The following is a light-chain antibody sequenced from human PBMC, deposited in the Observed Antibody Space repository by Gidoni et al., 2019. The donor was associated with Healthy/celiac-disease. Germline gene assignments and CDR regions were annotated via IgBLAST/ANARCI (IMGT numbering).Light chain of an antibody. CDR2: AAS. CDR1: QGISSY. J-gene: IGKJ4*01. CDR3: QQLNSYLFT. Sequence: DIKLTQSPSFLSASVGDRVTITCRASQGISSYLAWYQHKPGKAPKLLIYAASTLQSGVPSRFSGSGSGTEFTLTISSLQPEDFATYYCQQLNSYLFTFGGGTKVDIK. V-gene: IGKV1-9*01.